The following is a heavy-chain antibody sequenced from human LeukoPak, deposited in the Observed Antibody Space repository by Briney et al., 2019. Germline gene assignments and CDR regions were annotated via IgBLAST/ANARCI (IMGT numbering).Heavy chain of an antibody. D-gene: IGHD2-2*01. CDR3: ARDHCSSTSCYVNWFDP. J-gene: IGHJ5*02. CDR1: GFTFSSYW. V-gene: IGHV3-74*01. Sequence: QSGGSLRFSCAASGFTFSSYWMHWVRPAPGKGLVWVSRINSDGSSTSYADSEKGRFTISRDNAKNTLYLQMNSLRAEDTAVYYCARDHCSSTSCYVNWFDPWGQGTLVTVSS. CDR2: INSDGSST.